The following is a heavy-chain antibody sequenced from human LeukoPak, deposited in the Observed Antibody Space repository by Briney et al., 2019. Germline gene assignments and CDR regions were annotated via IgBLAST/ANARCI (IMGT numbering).Heavy chain of an antibody. D-gene: IGHD3-16*01. Sequence: ASVKVSCKASGYTFTGYYMHWVRQAPGQGLEWMGGIIPIFDTANYAQKFQGRVTITTDESTSTAYMELSSLRSEDTAVYYCARSPHYVHPYYYYYYMDVWGKGTTVTVSS. V-gene: IGHV1-69*05. CDR3: ARSPHYVHPYYYYYYMDV. CDR1: GYTFTGYY. CDR2: IIPIFDTA. J-gene: IGHJ6*03.